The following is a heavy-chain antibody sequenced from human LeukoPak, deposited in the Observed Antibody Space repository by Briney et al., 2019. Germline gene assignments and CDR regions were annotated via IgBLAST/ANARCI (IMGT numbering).Heavy chain of an antibody. CDR3: ARVSGLGMNEYLQH. V-gene: IGHV3-74*01. CDR1: ALTFSNSW. Sequence: PGGSLRLSCAASALTFSNSWMHWVRQAPGKGLVWVSRINNDGSYSSYADSVKGRFTISRDNAKNTLYLQMNSLRAEDTAVYFCARVSGLGMNEYLQHWGQGTLVTVSS. D-gene: IGHD3-10*01. CDR2: INNDGSYS. J-gene: IGHJ1*01.